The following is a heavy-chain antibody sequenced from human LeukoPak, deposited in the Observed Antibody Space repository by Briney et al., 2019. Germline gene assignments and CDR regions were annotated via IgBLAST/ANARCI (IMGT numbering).Heavy chain of an antibody. CDR3: AKPTPYYDLAGPFGY. CDR1: GFTFSSYD. V-gene: IGHV3-13*01. CDR2: IGTAGDT. Sequence: GGSLRLSCAASGFTFSSYDMHWVRQATGKGLEWVSAIGTAGDTYYPGSVKGRFTISRENAKNTLYLQMNSLRAEDTAVYYCAKPTPYYDLAGPFGYWGQGTLVTVSS. J-gene: IGHJ4*02. D-gene: IGHD3-3*01.